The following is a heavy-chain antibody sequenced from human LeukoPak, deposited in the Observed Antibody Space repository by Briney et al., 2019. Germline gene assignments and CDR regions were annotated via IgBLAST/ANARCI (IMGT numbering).Heavy chain of an antibody. Sequence: ASVKVSCKASGYTFTDYFLHWLRQAPGQGLEWMGWINPETGATNYAQSFQGRVTMTRDTSITTGNMELNRLTSDDTAVYYCARAYEYGWFDPWGQGTLVTVSS. CDR1: GYTFTDYF. J-gene: IGHJ5*02. CDR2: INPETGAT. V-gene: IGHV1-2*02. D-gene: IGHD3-16*01. CDR3: ARAYEYGWFDP.